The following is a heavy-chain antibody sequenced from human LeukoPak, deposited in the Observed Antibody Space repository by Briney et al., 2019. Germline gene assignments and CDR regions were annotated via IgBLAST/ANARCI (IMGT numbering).Heavy chain of an antibody. J-gene: IGHJ4*02. V-gene: IGHV3-48*01. Sequence: GGSLRLSCAASGFTVSSNYMSWVRQAPGKGLEWVSYISSSSSPIYYADSVKGRFTISRDNAKSSLYLQMNSLRAEDTAVYYCARDQGIAAAGTLRYFDYWGQGTLVTVSS. CDR2: ISSSSSPI. CDR1: GFTVSSNY. D-gene: IGHD6-13*01. CDR3: ARDQGIAAAGTLRYFDY.